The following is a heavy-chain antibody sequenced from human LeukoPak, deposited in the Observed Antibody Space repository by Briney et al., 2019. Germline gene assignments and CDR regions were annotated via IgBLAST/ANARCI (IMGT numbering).Heavy chain of an antibody. J-gene: IGHJ3*02. V-gene: IGHV4-59*01. Sequence: PSETLSLTCTVSGGSISSYYWSWIRQPPGKGLEWIGYIYYSGSTNYNPSLKSRVTISVDTSKNQFSLKLSSVTAADTAVYYCASIDFWSGNPDAFDIWGQGTMVTVSS. CDR3: ASIDFWSGNPDAFDI. CDR2: IYYSGST. CDR1: GGSISSYY. D-gene: IGHD3-3*01.